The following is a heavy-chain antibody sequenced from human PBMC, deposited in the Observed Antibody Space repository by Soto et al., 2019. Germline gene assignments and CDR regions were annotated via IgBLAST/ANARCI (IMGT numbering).Heavy chain of an antibody. J-gene: IGHJ6*02. CDR2: IIPIFGTA. CDR1: GGTFSSYA. V-gene: IGHV1-69*01. D-gene: IGHD3-3*01. CDR3: ARGRRYYDFWSGYYPDYYYYYGMDV. Sequence: QVQLVQSGAEVKKPGSSVKVSCKASGGTFSSYAISWVRQAPGQGLEWMRGIIPIFGTANYAQKFQGRVTITADESTSTAYMELSSLRSEDTAVYYCARGRRYYDFWSGYYPDYYYYYGMDVWGQGTTVTVSS.